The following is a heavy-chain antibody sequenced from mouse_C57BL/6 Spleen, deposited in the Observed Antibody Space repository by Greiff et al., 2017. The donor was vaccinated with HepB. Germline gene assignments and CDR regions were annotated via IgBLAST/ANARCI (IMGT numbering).Heavy chain of an antibody. J-gene: IGHJ1*03. CDR3: ARSGSSYVGWYFDV. CDR1: GYTFTSYW. Sequence: QVQLQQPGAELVMPGASVKLSCKASGYTFTSYWMHWVKQRPGQGLEWIGEIDPSDSYTNYNQKFKGKSTLTVDKSSSTAYMQLSSLTSEDSAVYYCARSGSSYVGWYFDVWGTVTTVTVSS. V-gene: IGHV1-69*01. CDR2: IDPSDSYT. D-gene: IGHD1-1*01.